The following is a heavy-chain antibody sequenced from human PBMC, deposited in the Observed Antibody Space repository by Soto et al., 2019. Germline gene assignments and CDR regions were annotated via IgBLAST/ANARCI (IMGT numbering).Heavy chain of an antibody. J-gene: IGHJ4*02. CDR2: ISGSGGST. V-gene: IGHV3-23*01. CDR3: ARVNGYSSGWFDY. D-gene: IGHD6-19*01. Sequence: EVQLLESGGGLVQPGGSLRLSCAASGFTFTSYGMSWVRQAPGKGLEWVSAISGSGGSTYYADSVKGRFTISRDNSKNTLYLQMNSLRAEDTALYYCARVNGYSSGWFDYWGQGTLVTVSS. CDR1: GFTFTSYG.